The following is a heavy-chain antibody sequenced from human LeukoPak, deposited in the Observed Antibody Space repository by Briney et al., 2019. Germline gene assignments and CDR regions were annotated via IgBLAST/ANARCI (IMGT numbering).Heavy chain of an antibody. CDR2: ISSSSSYI. CDR3: ARVSDNIVGATTTFDY. D-gene: IGHD1-26*01. CDR1: GFTFSSYS. J-gene: IGHJ4*02. Sequence: GGSLRLSCAASGFTFSSYSMNWVRQAPGKGLEWVSSISSSSSYIYYADSMKGRFTISRDNAKKSLYLQMNSLRAEDTAVYYCARVSDNIVGATTTFDYWGQGTLVTVYS. V-gene: IGHV3-21*01.